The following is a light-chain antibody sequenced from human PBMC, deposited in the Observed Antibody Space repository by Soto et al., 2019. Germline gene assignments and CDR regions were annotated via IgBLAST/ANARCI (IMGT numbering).Light chain of an antibody. V-gene: IGKV3-11*01. Sequence: IVLTQSPATLSLSPGERATLSWGASQSVSRYLAWYQQKPGQAPRLLIYDASNRATGIPARFSGSGSGTDFTLTISSLEPEDFAVYYCQQRSNWPWTFGQGTKVDIK. CDR2: DAS. J-gene: IGKJ1*01. CDR1: QSVSRY. CDR3: QQRSNWPWT.